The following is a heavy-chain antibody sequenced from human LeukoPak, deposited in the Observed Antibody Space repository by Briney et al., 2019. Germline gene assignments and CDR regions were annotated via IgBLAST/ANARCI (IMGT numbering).Heavy chain of an antibody. Sequence: SETLSLTCTVSGGSISSYYWSWIRQPPGKGLEWIGYVYYSGSTNYIPSLKSRVTISLDTSKNQFSLKLSSVTAADTAVYYCARINYYDSSGFYYDEYWGRGTLVTVSS. CDR3: ARINYYDSSGFYYDEY. CDR2: VYYSGST. CDR1: GGSISSYY. J-gene: IGHJ4*02. V-gene: IGHV4-59*01. D-gene: IGHD3-22*01.